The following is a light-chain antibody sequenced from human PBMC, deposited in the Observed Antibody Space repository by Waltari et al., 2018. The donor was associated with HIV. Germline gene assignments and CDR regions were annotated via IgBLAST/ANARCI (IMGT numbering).Light chain of an antibody. CDR1: GSTPGKNI. CDR3: AAWDDSLNGHWV. J-gene: IGLJ3*02. CDR2: SDT. V-gene: IGLV1-44*01. Sequence: QSVLTQPPSASGPPGQGVPMSCSGGGSTPGKNIIICYQQLPGTAPKLLIFSDTQRPSGVPDRFSGSKSGTSASLAISGLQSEDEGDYYCAAWDDSLNGHWVFGGGTRVTVL.